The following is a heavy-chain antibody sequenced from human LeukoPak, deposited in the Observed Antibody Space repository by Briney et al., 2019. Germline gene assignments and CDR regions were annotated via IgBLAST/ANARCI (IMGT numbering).Heavy chain of an antibody. D-gene: IGHD6-13*01. V-gene: IGHV3-7*01. Sequence: GGSLRLSCTASGFTFSSYWMSWVRQAPGKGLEWVANIKQDGSEKYYVDSVKGRFTISRDNTKNSLYLQMNSLRVEDTAVYYCVSSWYVYFDDWGQGALVTVSS. J-gene: IGHJ4*02. CDR1: GFTFSSYW. CDR2: IKQDGSEK. CDR3: VSSWYVYFDD.